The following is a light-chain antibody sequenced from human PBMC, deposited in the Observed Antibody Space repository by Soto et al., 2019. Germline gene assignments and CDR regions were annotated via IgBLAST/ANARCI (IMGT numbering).Light chain of an antibody. J-gene: IGLJ2*01. V-gene: IGLV2-14*01. CDR1: SSDVGGYNY. CDR3: SSYTSSSTPEV. Sequence: QSALTQPASVSGSPGQSITISCTGTSSDVGGYNYVSWYQQHPGKAPKLMIYDVSNRPSGVSNRFSGSKSGNTASLTISGLQAEDDADYYCSSYTSSSTPEVFGGGTKLTVL. CDR2: DVS.